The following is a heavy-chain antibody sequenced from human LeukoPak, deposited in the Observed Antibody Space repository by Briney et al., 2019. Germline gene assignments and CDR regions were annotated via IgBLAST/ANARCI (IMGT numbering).Heavy chain of an antibody. V-gene: IGHV4-38-2*02. D-gene: IGHD6-13*01. CDR2: IFHGVTT. J-gene: IGHJ4*02. CDR1: GSSINTPYY. Sequence: ASETLSLTCTVSGSSINTPYYWAWIRQPPGEGLEWIGNIFHGVTTFYNPSLMNRVAISVDTSKNQFSLKLTSVTAADTAVYYCASDATIAAPLMSWGQGTLVIVSS. CDR3: ASDATIAAPLMS.